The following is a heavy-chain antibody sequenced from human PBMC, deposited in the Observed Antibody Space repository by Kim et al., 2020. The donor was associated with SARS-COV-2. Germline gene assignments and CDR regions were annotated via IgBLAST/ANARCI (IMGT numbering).Heavy chain of an antibody. D-gene: IGHD2-2*01. CDR1: GFTFSSYA. Sequence: GGSLRLSCAASGFTFSSYAMGWVRQAPGKGLEWVSAISGSGGSTYYADSVKGRFTISRDNSKNTLYLQMNSLRAEDTAVYYCAKVTQQLPNNWFDPWGQGTLVTVSS. V-gene: IGHV3-23*01. J-gene: IGHJ5*02. CDR3: AKVTQQLPNNWFDP. CDR2: ISGSGGST.